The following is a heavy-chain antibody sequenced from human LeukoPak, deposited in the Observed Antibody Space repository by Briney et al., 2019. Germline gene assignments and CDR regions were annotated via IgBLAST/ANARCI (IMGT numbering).Heavy chain of an antibody. J-gene: IGHJ4*02. CDR2: MHPNSGNT. Sequence: ASVKVSCKASGYTFTSYDINWVRQATGQGLEWMGWMHPNSGNTGYAQKFQGGVTMTRNTSINTAYMELSSLRSEDTAVYYCARAGSYSGSFADWGQGTLVTVSS. V-gene: IGHV1-8*01. D-gene: IGHD1-26*01. CDR3: ARAGSYSGSFAD. CDR1: GYTFTSYD.